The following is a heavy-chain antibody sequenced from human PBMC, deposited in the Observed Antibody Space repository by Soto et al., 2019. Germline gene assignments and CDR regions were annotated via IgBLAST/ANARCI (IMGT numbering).Heavy chain of an antibody. V-gene: IGHV1-8*01. Sequence: QVQLVQSGAEVKKPGASVKVSCKASGYTFTSYDINWVRQATGQGLEWMGWMNPNSGNTGYAQKLQGRVTMTRNTSISTAYMELSSLRSEDTAVYYCARVRVDIVAYYGMDVWGQGTTVTVSS. CDR3: ARVRVDIVAYYGMDV. CDR2: MNPNSGNT. CDR1: GYTFTSYD. J-gene: IGHJ6*02. D-gene: IGHD5-12*01.